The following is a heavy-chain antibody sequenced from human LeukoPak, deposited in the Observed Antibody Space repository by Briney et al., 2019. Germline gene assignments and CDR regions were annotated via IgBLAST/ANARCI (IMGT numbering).Heavy chain of an antibody. CDR1: GFTFSDYE. D-gene: IGHD5-24*01. CDR2: ISTIGTI. V-gene: IGHV3-48*03. J-gene: IGHJ5*02. CDR3: ARTDGYPWFDQ. Sequence: PGGSLRLSCAASGFTFSDYEMNWVRQAPGKGPEWVSYISTIGTIHYTDSVKGRFTISRDNTKSSLYLQMNSLRAEDTAVYYCARTDGYPWFDQWGQGTLVTVSS.